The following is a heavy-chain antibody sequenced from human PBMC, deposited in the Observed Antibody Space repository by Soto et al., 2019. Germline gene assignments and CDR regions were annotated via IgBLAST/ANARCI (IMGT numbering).Heavy chain of an antibody. Sequence: LRLSCAASGFTFRSYNMNWVRQAPGKGLDWLSYISSSSSTIYYADSVKGRFTISRDNAKNSLYLQMNSLRDDDTAMYYCARGGTIAVTTIGDYWGQGTLVTVSS. CDR3: ARGGTIAVTTIGDY. V-gene: IGHV3-48*02. J-gene: IGHJ4*01. CDR2: ISSSSSTI. CDR1: GFTFRSYN. D-gene: IGHD5-12*01.